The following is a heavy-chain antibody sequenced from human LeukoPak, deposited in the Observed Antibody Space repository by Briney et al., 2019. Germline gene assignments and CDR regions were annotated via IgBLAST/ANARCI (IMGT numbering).Heavy chain of an antibody. D-gene: IGHD3-10*01. CDR3: ARLGTYGSGDH. J-gene: IGHJ4*01. Sequence: GGSLRLSCAASGFTFSSYTMNWARQAPGKGLEWVSYISGGGTTIHYADSVKGRFTLSRDNAKNTLFLQMNSLRAEDTAVYYCARLGTYGSGDHWGXXTXXTVSS. CDR1: GFTFSSYT. V-gene: IGHV3-48*04. CDR2: ISGGGTTI.